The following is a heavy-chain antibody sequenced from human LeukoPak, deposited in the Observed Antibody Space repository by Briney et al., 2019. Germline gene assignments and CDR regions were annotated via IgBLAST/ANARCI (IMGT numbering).Heavy chain of an antibody. CDR2: IDSDGTLT. V-gene: IGHV3-74*01. D-gene: IGHD2/OR15-2a*01. CDR3: ARNIGSD. J-gene: IGHJ4*02. Sequence: KGLVWVSRIDSDGTLTSYADSLKGRFTISRDNAKNTVYLQMNSLRAEDTAVYYCARNIGSDWGQGTLVTVSS.